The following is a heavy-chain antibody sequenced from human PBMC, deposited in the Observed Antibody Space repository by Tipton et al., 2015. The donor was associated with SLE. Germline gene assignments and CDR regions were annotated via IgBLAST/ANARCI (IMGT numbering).Heavy chain of an antibody. V-gene: IGHV4-59*11. D-gene: IGHD5-12*01. CDR3: ATSGYDFLSWCDP. CDR2: VHSSGST. Sequence: TLSLTCTVSGGSISSHYWSWIRQPPGKRLEWIGHVHSSGSTFYNPSLKSRVSISMDTSKNQVSLRMTSVTAADTAVYYCATSGYDFLSWCDPWGQEPPVPVPS. J-gene: IGHJ5*02. CDR1: GGSISSHY.